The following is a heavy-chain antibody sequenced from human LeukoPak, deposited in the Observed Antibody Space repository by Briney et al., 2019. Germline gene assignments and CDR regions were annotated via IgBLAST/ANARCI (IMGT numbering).Heavy chain of an antibody. CDR1: GFSVSSNY. D-gene: IGHD3-22*01. J-gene: IGHJ4*02. CDR2: IYSGGSI. Sequence: GGSLRLSCAASGFSVSSNYMSWVRQAPGKVLEWVSVIYSGGSIYYADSVKGRFTISRDNSKNTLYLQMNSLRAEDTAVYYCARSYYDSSGYMPHWGQGTLVTVSS. CDR3: ARSYYDSSGYMPH. V-gene: IGHV3-66*01.